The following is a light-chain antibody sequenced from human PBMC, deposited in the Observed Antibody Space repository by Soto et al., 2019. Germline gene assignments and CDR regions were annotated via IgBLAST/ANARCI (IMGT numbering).Light chain of an antibody. J-gene: IGLJ2*01. CDR2: DTS. CDR3: FLSYSGARPVV. V-gene: IGLV7-46*01. Sequence: QAVVTQEPSLTVSPGGTVTLTCYSSTGPVTSGHWPYWLQQKPGQAPRTLIYDTSKKHSWTPARFSGSLLGGKAALTLSGAQPEDEADYYCFLSYSGARPVVFGGGTKVTVL. CDR1: TGPVTSGHW.